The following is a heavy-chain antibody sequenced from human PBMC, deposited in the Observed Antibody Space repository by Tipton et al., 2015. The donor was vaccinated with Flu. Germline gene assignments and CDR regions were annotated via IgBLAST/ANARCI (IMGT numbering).Heavy chain of an antibody. J-gene: IGHJ4*02. V-gene: IGHV4-34*01. CDR2: INHGGST. CDR1: GGSFSGYY. Sequence: TLSLTCAVDGGSFSGYYWSWIRQPPGKGLEWIGEINHGGSTNYNKSLKSRVTMSVDTSMNQFSLKLSSVTAADTAVYYCATHIPGSRGFVYWGQGTLVSVSS. CDR3: ATHIPGSRGFVY. D-gene: IGHD5-24*01.